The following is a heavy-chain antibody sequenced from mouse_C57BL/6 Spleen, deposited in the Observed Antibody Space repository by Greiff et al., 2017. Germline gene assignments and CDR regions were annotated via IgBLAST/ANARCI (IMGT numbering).Heavy chain of an antibody. CDR1: GYTFTSYW. Sequence: VQLQQPGAELVRPGSSVKLSCKASGYTFTSYWMDWVKQRPGQGLEWIGNIYPSDSETHYTQKFKDKATLTVDKSSSTAYMQLSSLTSEDSAVYYCAREGRDYFDVWGKGTTLTVSS. CDR2: IYPSDSET. CDR3: AREGRDYFDV. V-gene: IGHV1-61*01. J-gene: IGHJ2*01.